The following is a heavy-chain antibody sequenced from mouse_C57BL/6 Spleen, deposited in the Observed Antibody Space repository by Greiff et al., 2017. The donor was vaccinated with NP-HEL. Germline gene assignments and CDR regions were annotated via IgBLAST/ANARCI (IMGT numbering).Heavy chain of an antibody. D-gene: IGHD1-1*01. CDR1: GFTFTDYY. CDR2: IRNKANGYTT. Sequence: EVKLVESGGGLVQPGGSLSLSCAASGFTFTDYYMSWVRQPPGKALEWLGFIRNKANGYTTEYSASVKGRFTISRANSQSILYLQMNALRAEDRATYYCARRDYGSREYFDVWGTGTTVTVSS. CDR3: ARRDYGSREYFDV. J-gene: IGHJ1*03. V-gene: IGHV7-3*01.